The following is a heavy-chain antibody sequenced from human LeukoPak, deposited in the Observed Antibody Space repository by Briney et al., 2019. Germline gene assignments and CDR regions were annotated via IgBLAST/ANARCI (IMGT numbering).Heavy chain of an antibody. V-gene: IGHV1-24*01. D-gene: IGHD2-15*01. Sequence: ASVKVSCKVSGYTLHELSMHWVRQAPGKGREGVGGVDPEDGETIYAQKFQGRVTMTEDTSTDTAYMELSSLRSEDTAVYYCATAAVGCSGGSCYSYFDYWGQGTLVTVSS. CDR2: VDPEDGET. J-gene: IGHJ4*02. CDR3: ATAAVGCSGGSCYSYFDY. CDR1: GYTLHELS.